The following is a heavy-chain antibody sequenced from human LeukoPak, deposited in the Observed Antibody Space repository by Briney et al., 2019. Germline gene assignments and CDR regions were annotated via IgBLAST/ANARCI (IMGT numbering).Heavy chain of an antibody. CDR2: ISGDGGST. J-gene: IGHJ4*02. V-gene: IGHV3-43*02. Sequence: PGGSLRLSCAASGFTFDDYAMHWVRQAPGKGLEWVSLISGDGGSTYYADSVKGRFTISRDNSKNSLYLQMNSLRTEDTALYYCAKDTAPYDFWSGYTIYYFDYWGQGTLVTVPS. CDR3: AKDTAPYDFWSGYTIYYFDY. D-gene: IGHD3-3*01. CDR1: GFTFDDYA.